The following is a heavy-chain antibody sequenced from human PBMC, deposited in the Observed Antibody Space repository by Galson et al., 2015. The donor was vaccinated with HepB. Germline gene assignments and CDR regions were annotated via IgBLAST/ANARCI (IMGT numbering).Heavy chain of an antibody. CDR3: ARERYYYDSSGYYVDAFDI. J-gene: IGHJ3*02. CDR2: INPNSGGT. D-gene: IGHD3-22*01. CDR1: GYTFTGYY. V-gene: IGHV1-2*02. Sequence: SCKASGYTFTGYYMHWVRQAPGQGLEWMGWINPNSGGTNYAQKFQGRVTMTRDTSISTAYMELSRLRSDDTAVYYCARERYYYDSSGYYVDAFDIWGQGTMVTVSS.